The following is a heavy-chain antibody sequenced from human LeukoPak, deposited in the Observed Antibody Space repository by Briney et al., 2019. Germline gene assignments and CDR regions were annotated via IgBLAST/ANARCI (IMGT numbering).Heavy chain of an antibody. J-gene: IGHJ6*03. CDR1: GFTFSTYW. CDR2: VKQDGSEK. CDR3: ARARCSSTSCYNNYYYYMDV. V-gene: IGHV3-7*01. D-gene: IGHD2-2*02. Sequence: GGSLRLSCAASGFTFSTYWMSWVRQAPGKGLEWVANVKQDGSEKYYVDSVRGRFTISRDNAKNSLYLQMNSLRAEDTAVYYCARARCSSTSCYNNYYYYMDVWGKGTTVTVSS.